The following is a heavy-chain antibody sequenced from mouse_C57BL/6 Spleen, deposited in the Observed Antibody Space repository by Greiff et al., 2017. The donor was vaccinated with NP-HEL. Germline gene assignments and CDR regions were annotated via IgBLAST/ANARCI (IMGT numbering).Heavy chain of an antibody. J-gene: IGHJ3*01. V-gene: IGHV1-82*01. Sequence: QVQLQQSGPELVKPGASVKISCKASGYAFSSSWMNWVKQRPGKGLEWIGRIYPGDGDTNYNGKFKGKATLTADKSSSTAYMQLSSLTSEDSAVYFCARPNYYGSRGFAYWGQGTLVTVSA. D-gene: IGHD1-1*01. CDR2: IYPGDGDT. CDR3: ARPNYYGSRGFAY. CDR1: GYAFSSSW.